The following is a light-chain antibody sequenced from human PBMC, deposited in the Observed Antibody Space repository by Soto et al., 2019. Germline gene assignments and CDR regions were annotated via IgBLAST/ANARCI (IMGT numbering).Light chain of an antibody. Sequence: QSALTQPASVSGSPGQSITISCTGTSSDDGGYNYVSWYQHHPGKAPKLTIFDVSNRPSGVSNPFSGSKSGNTASLTISGLQPEDEAGYYCSSYTTSNTRQIVFGTGTKSPS. CDR2: DVS. CDR1: SSDDGGYNY. V-gene: IGLV2-14*03. J-gene: IGLJ1*01. CDR3: SSYTTSNTRQIV.